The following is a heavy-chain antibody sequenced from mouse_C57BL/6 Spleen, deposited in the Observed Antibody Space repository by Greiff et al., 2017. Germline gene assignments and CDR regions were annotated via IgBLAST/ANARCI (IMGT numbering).Heavy chain of an antibody. D-gene: IGHD2-4*01. Sequence: VQLQQSGAELARPGASVKLSCKASGYTFTSYGISWVKQRTGQGLEWIGEIYPRSGNTYYNEKFKGKATLTADKSSSTAYMELRSLTSEDSAVYFCARGDYDGDWYFDAWGTGTTVTVSS. CDR3: ARGDYDGDWYFDA. J-gene: IGHJ1*03. V-gene: IGHV1-81*01. CDR2: IYPRSGNT. CDR1: GYTFTSYG.